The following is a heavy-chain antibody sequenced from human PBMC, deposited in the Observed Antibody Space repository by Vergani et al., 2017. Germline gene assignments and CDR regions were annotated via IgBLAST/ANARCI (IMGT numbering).Heavy chain of an antibody. Sequence: QLQLQESGPGLVKPSETLSLTCTVSGGSISSSSYYWGWIRQPPGKGLEWIGSIYYSGSTYYNPSLKSRVTISVDTSKNQFSLKLSSVTAADTAVYYCARLKLGYCSGGSCYTFYGMDVWGQ. CDR3: ARLKLGYCSGGSCYTFYGMDV. J-gene: IGHJ6*02. V-gene: IGHV4-39*01. CDR1: GGSISSSSYY. D-gene: IGHD2-15*01. CDR2: IYYSGST.